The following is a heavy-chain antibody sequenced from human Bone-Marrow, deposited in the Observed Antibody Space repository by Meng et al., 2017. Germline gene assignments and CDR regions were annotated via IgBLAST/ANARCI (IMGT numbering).Heavy chain of an antibody. V-gene: IGHV4-4*07. CDR1: GGSISSYY. CDR3: ARGGNGYSYGTYYNYGMDV. D-gene: IGHD5-18*01. Sequence: SETLSLTCTVSGGSISSYYWSWIRQPPGKGLEWIGRIYTSGSTNYNPSLKSRVTMSVDTSKNQFSLKLSSVTAADTAVYYCARGGNGYSYGTYYNYGMDVWGQGTTVTVSS. CDR2: IYTSGST. J-gene: IGHJ6*02.